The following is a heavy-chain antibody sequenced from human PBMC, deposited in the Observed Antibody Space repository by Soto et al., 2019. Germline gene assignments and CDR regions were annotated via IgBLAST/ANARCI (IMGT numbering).Heavy chain of an antibody. Sequence: ASVKVSCKASGXTFTSYAMHWVRQAPGQRLEWMGWINAGNGNTKYSQKFQGRVTITRDTSASTAYMELSSLRSEDTAVYYCVMGCTVIVGDPLSYSGQRSLVIVSA. V-gene: IGHV1-3*01. CDR3: VMGCTVIVGDPLSY. J-gene: IGHJ4*02. D-gene: IGHD3-22*01. CDR2: INAGNGNT. CDR1: GXTFTSYA.